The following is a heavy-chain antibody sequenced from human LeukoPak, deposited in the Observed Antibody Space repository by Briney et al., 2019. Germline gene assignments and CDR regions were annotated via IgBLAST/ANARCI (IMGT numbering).Heavy chain of an antibody. V-gene: IGHV3-13*01. CDR3: ARDLGYPFYFDY. J-gene: IGHJ4*02. CDR1: GFIFSSYD. Sequence: PGGSLRLSCAASGFIFSSYDMHWVRQATGKRLEWVSGIDTAGDTYYPGSVKGRFTISRENAKNSLYLQMNSLRAEDTAVYYCARDLGYPFYFDYWGQGTLVTVSS. D-gene: IGHD1-1*01. CDR2: IDTAGDT.